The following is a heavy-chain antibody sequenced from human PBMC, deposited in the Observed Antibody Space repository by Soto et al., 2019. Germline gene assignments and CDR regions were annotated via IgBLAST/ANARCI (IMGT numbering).Heavy chain of an antibody. Sequence: GGSLRLSCAASGFTFSSYAMSWVRQAPGKGLEWVSAISGSGGSTYYADSVKGRFTISRDNSKNTLYLQMNSLRAADTAVYYCAKVRLGGGDTDAFDTWGQGTMVTVSS. CDR3: AKVRLGGGDTDAFDT. CDR1: GFTFSSYA. V-gene: IGHV3-23*01. J-gene: IGHJ3*02. CDR2: ISGSGGST. D-gene: IGHD2-15*01.